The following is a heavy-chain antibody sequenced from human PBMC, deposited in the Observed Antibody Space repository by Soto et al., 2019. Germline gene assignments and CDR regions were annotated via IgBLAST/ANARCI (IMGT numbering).Heavy chain of an antibody. CDR3: TRQAMVRGVLTYRMDV. J-gene: IGHJ6*02. CDR2: IDPSDSYT. D-gene: IGHD3-10*01. Sequence: VQLVPSGAEVKKPGESLRISCKGSGYSFTSYWISWLHHMPGKGLEWMGRIDPSDSYTNYSPSFKGHITISADKTISTAFLQWSSMKAADTTMYYGTRQAMVRGVLTYRMDVCGLGTTVTVSS. CDR1: GYSFTSYW. V-gene: IGHV5-10-1*01.